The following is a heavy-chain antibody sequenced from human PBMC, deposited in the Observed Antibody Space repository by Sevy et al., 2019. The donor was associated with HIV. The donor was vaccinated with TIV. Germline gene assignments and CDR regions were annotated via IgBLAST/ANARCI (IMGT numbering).Heavy chain of an antibody. J-gene: IGHJ2*01. D-gene: IGHD3-10*01. CDR1: GFTFSGSA. CDR3: SFGYVNL. CDR2: IRNKANSYAT. V-gene: IGHV3-73*01. Sequence: GGSLRLSCAASGFTFSGSAMHWVRQASGKGLEWVGHIRNKANSYATAYAASVKGRFTTSRDDSKNTAYLQMNSLKTEDTAVYYCSFGYVNLWGRGTLVTVSS.